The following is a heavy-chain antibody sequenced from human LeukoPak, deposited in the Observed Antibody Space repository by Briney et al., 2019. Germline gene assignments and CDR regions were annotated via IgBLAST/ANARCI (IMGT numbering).Heavy chain of an antibody. CDR1: GGSISSGGYY. D-gene: IGHD6-6*01. J-gene: IGHJ3*02. CDR3: ARVVFSSIAAHHKAFDI. CDR2: IYYSGST. Sequence: ASETLSLTCTVSGGSISSGGYYWSWIRRHPGKGLEWIGYIYYSGSTYYNPSLKSRVTISVDTSKNQFSLKLSSVTAADTAVYYCARVVFSSIAAHHKAFDIWGQGTMVTVSS. V-gene: IGHV4-31*03.